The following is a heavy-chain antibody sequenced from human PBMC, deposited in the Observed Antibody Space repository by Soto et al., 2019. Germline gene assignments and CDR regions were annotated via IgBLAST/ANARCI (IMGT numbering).Heavy chain of an antibody. V-gene: IGHV1-2*04. CDR3: ARGYDILTGSYYFDS. D-gene: IGHD3-9*01. J-gene: IGHJ4*02. Sequence: ASVKVSCKASGYTFTGYYIHWVRQAPGQGLEWMGWINPNSGGTNYAQKFQGSVTLTRDTSISTAYLDLSRLIYDDTAVYYCARGYDILTGSYYFDSWGQGTLVTVSS. CDR1: GYTFTGYY. CDR2: INPNSGGT.